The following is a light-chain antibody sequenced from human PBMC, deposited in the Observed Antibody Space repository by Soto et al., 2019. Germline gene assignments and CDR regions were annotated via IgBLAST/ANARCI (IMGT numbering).Light chain of an antibody. V-gene: IGKV2-30*01. CDR3: MQGTHWPFP. CDR1: QSLLYINGHTY. Sequence: DVVMTQSPLSLPVTLGQPASISCRSSQSLLYINGHTYLNWFHQRPGQSPRRLIYLVANRDSGVPDRFSGSGSGTDFTLKISRVEAEDVGIYYCMQGTHWPFPFGPGTKVDLK. CDR2: LVA. J-gene: IGKJ3*01.